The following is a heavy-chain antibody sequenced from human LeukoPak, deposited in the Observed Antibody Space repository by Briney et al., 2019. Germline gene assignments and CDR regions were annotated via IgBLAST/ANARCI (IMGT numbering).Heavy chain of an antibody. J-gene: IGHJ6*03. CDR3: ARVTADYGINYYYYMDV. V-gene: IGHV1-2*02. Sequence: ASVKVSRKASGYTFSGYYMHWVRQAPGQGLEWMGWINPTSGGTNYAQKFKGRVIMTRDTSISTAYMEVSRLRYDDTAVYYCARVTADYGINYYYYMDVWGQGTTVTVSS. CDR1: GYTFSGYY. CDR2: INPTSGGT. D-gene: IGHD4-17*01.